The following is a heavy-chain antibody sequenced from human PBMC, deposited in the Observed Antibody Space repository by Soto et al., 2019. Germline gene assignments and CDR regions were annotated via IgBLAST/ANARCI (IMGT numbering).Heavy chain of an antibody. Sequence: VGSLRLSCAASGFTFSSYGMHWVRQAPGKGLEWVAVITYDGSFQYYADSVKGRFTISRDNSKNTLFLHLNTLKPEDTAVYHCAKDRVGGTFYTPLGFWGQGTLVTVSS. CDR3: AKDRVGGTFYTPLGF. CDR1: GFTFSSYG. J-gene: IGHJ4*02. CDR2: ITYDGSFQ. D-gene: IGHD1-7*01. V-gene: IGHV3-30*18.